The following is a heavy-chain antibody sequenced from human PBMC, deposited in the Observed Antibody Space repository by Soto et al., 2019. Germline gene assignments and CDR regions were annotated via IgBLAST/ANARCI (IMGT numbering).Heavy chain of an antibody. D-gene: IGHD3-9*01. V-gene: IGHV1-2*02. Sequence: QVQLVQSGAEVKKPGASVKVSCKASGYSFTGYFIHWVRQAPGQGLEWMGWINPNTGVTKYAQEFQGRVTMTRDTSITTAYMELSSLRSDDTAVYYCAREKDYDILTLYKRAGGLDYWGQGTQVSVSS. J-gene: IGHJ4*02. CDR1: GYSFTGYF. CDR3: AREKDYDILTLYKRAGGLDY. CDR2: INPNTGVT.